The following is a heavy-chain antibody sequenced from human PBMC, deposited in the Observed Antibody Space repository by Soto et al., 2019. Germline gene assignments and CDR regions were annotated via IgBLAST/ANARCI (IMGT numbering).Heavy chain of an antibody. V-gene: IGHV4-59*01. D-gene: IGHD5-12*01. Sequence: SETLSLTCTVSGGSISSYYWSWIRQPPGKGLEWIGYIYYSGSTNYNPSLKSRVTISVDTSKNQFSLKLSSVTAADTAVYYCARRDGGGYDPHYNWFDPWGQGTLVTVSS. CDR3: ARRDGGGYDPHYNWFDP. CDR1: GGSISSYY. J-gene: IGHJ5*02. CDR2: IYYSGST.